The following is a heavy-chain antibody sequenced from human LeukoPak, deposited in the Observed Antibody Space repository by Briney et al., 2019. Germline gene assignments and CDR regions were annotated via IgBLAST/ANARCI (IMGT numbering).Heavy chain of an antibody. Sequence: GGSLRLSCAASGFTFSDYYMSWIRQAPGKGLEWVSYISSSGTTIYYADSVKGRFTISRDNAKNSLYLQMNSLRAEDTAVYYCARVRITMVRGGYDAFDIWGQGTMVTVSS. CDR1: GFTFSDYY. CDR3: ARVRITMVRGGYDAFDI. D-gene: IGHD3-10*01. V-gene: IGHV3-11*01. J-gene: IGHJ3*02. CDR2: ISSSGTTI.